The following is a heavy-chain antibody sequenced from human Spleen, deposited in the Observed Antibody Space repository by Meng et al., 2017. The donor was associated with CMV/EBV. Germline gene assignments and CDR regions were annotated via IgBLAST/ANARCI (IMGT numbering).Heavy chain of an antibody. Sequence: GESLKISCAASGLTVNENYMSWVRQAPGKGLEWVSVIYIGGSTYYADSVKGRFTISRDNSKNTLYLQMNSLRPEDTAMYYCARDESGVHGNYFDYWGQGTLVTVSS. CDR3: ARDESGVHGNYFDY. D-gene: IGHD3-10*01. J-gene: IGHJ4*02. V-gene: IGHV3-66*02. CDR1: GLTVNENY. CDR2: IYIGGST.